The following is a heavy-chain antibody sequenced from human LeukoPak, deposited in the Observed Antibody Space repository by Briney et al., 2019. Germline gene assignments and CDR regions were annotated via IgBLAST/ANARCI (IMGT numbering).Heavy chain of an antibody. D-gene: IGHD3-10*01. CDR3: ARHQRVYGSGSYIDY. V-gene: IGHV4-39*01. CDR1: GGSISSSSYY. J-gene: IGHJ4*02. Sequence: ASETLSLTCTVSGGSISSSSYYWGWIRQPPGKGLEWIGSIYYSGSTYYNPSLKNRVTISVDTSKNQFSLKLSSVTAADTAVYYCARHQRVYGSGSYIDYWGQGTLVTVSS. CDR2: IYYSGST.